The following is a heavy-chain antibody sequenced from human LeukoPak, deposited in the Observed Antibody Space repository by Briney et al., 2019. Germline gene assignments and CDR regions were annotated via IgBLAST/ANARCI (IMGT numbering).Heavy chain of an antibody. V-gene: IGHV3-64D*06. J-gene: IGHJ4*02. CDR2: ISSNGDST. CDR3: VKRVCSTTSCSAPFAY. D-gene: IGHD2-2*01. Sequence: GGSLRLSCSASGFTFSSYAMHWVRQAPGKGLEYVSAISSNGDSTYYADSVKGRFTISRDNSKNTLYLQMSSLRAEDTAVYYCVKRVCSTTSCSAPFAYWGQGTLVTVSS. CDR1: GFTFSSYA.